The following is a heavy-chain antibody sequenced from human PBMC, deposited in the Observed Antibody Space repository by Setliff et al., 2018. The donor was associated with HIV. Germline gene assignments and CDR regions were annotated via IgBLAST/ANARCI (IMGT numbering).Heavy chain of an antibody. Sequence: GGSLRLSCAASGFTFSSYWIHWVRQTPGKGLVWVSRIKPDGSSITYADSVKGRFTISRDNAKNTVHLQMNSLRADDTAVYYCVRDKDWAFDYWGQGTLVTVSS. CDR1: GFTFSSYW. D-gene: IGHD3-9*01. V-gene: IGHV3-74*01. CDR3: VRDKDWAFDY. CDR2: IKPDGSSI. J-gene: IGHJ4*02.